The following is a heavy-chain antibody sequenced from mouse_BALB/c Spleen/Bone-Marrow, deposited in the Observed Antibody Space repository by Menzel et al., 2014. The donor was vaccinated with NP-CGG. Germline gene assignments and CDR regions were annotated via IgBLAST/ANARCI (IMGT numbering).Heavy chain of an antibody. V-gene: IGHV14-3*02. CDR2: IDPANGNT. J-gene: IGHJ3*01. D-gene: IGHD1-1*01. CDR1: GFNIKDTY. CDR3: APYYYGSSLFAY. Sequence: EVKLMESGAELVKPGASVKLSCTASGFNIKDTYMHWVKQRPEQGLEWIGRIDPANGNTKYDPKFQGKATITADTPSNTAYLQLSSLTSEYTAVYYCAPYYYGSSLFAYWGQGTLVTVSA.